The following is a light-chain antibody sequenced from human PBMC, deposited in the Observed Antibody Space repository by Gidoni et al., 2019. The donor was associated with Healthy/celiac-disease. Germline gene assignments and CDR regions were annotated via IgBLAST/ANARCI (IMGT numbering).Light chain of an antibody. CDR3: QSYDSSNHEVV. J-gene: IGLJ2*01. V-gene: IGLV6-57*01. Sequence: NFMLTQPHSVSESPGKTVTISCTRSSGSIASNYVQWYQQRPGSSTTTVIYEDNQRPSGVPARFSGSIDSSSNSASLTISGLKTEDEADYYCQSYDSSNHEVVFGGGTKLTVL. CDR1: SGSIASNY. CDR2: EDN.